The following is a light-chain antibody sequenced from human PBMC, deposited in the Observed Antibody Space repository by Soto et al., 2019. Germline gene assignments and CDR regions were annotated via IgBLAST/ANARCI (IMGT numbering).Light chain of an antibody. CDR1: QSISNS. Sequence: EIVMTQSPASLSVSPEETATLSCRASQSISNSLAWYQQKPGQAPSLLIYGASTRATGIPARLSGSGSGTEFTLTISSLQSEDSALYYCQQYNNWPPMTFGQGTKLEIK. J-gene: IGKJ2*01. V-gene: IGKV3-15*01. CDR2: GAS. CDR3: QQYNNWPPMT.